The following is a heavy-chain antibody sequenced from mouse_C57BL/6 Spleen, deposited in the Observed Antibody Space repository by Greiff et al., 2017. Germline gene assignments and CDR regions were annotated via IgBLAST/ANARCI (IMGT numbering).Heavy chain of an antibody. J-gene: IGHJ3*01. CDR2: ISDGGSYT. Sequence: EVKVVESGGGLVKPGGSLKLSCAASGFAFSSYAMSWVRQTPEKRLEWVATISDGGSYTYYPANVKGRFTISKDNAKNNLYLQMSHLKSEDTAMYYCAREGWDGGFAYWGQGTLVTVSA. D-gene: IGHD4-1*01. CDR3: AREGWDGGFAY. V-gene: IGHV5-4*01. CDR1: GFAFSSYA.